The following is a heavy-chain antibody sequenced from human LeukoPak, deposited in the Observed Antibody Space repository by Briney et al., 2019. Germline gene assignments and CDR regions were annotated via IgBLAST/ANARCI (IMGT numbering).Heavy chain of an antibody. CDR2: INPNSGGT. CDR3: ARGGSSWYQDWFDP. CDR1: GYTFTGYY. Sequence: ASVKVSCKASGYTFTGYYMHWVRQAPGQGLEWMGWINPNSGGTNYAQKFQGRVTMTRDTSISTAYMELSRLRSDDTAVYYSARGGSSWYQDWFDPWGQGTLVTVSS. D-gene: IGHD6-13*01. J-gene: IGHJ5*02. V-gene: IGHV1-2*02.